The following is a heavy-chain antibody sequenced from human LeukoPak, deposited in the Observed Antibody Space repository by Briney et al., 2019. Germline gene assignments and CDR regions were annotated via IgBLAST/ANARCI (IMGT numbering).Heavy chain of an antibody. CDR2: ISSSSSYI. D-gene: IGHD3-10*01. V-gene: IGHV3-21*01. Sequence: GGSLRLSCAASGFTFSSYSMNWVRQAPGKGLEWVSSISSSSSYIYYADSVTGRFTISRDNAKNPQYLQMNSLRAEDTAVYYCARDGRGWFGEFQYYYYYMDVWGKGTTVTVSS. CDR3: ARDGRGWFGEFQYYYYYMDV. CDR1: GFTFSSYS. J-gene: IGHJ6*03.